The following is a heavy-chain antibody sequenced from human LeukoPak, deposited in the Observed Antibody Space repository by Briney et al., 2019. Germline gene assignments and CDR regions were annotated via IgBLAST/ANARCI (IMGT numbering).Heavy chain of an antibody. CDR1: GGSISSSSYY. CDR3: ARASSGWNGAGMDV. V-gene: IGHV4-39*07. D-gene: IGHD6-19*01. J-gene: IGHJ6*02. CDR2: IYYSGST. Sequence: SETLSLTCTVSGGSISSSSYYWGWIRQPPGKGLEWIGSIYYSGSTYYNPSLKSRVTISVDTSKNQFSLKLSSVTAADTAVYYCARASSGWNGAGMDVWGQGTTVTVSS.